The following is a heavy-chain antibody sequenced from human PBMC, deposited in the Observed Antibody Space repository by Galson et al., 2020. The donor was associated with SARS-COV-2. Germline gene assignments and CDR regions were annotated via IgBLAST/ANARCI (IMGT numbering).Heavy chain of an antibody. CDR3: ARPYYFYMDV. V-gene: IGHV4-4*02. Sequence: SETLSLTCGISGGSISSGSWWSWVRQPPGKGLEWIGEISHSGYTNYNPSLESRVTILVDKSNNQFSLKLTSVTAADTAVYYCARPYYFYMDVWGQGTTVTVSS. J-gene: IGHJ6*03. CDR1: GGSISSGSW. CDR2: ISHSGYT.